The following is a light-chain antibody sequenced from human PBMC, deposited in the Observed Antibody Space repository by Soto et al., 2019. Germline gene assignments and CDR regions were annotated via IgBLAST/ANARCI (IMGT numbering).Light chain of an antibody. CDR3: QSYATGLSVLYV. Sequence: QPVLTQPPSVSGAPGQRVTISCTGSSSNIGAGYDVHWYQQLPGTAPKLLIYGNNNRPSGVPDRFSGSKSGTSASLAVTGLQAEDEADYYCQSYATGLSVLYVFGTGTK. CDR1: SSNIGAGYD. CDR2: GNN. V-gene: IGLV1-40*01. J-gene: IGLJ1*01.